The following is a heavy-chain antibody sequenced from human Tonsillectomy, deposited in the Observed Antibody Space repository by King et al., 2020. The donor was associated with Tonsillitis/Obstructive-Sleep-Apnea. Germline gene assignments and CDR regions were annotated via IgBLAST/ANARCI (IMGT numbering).Heavy chain of an antibody. V-gene: IGHV1-2*02. CDR3: ARGQGYCTTTSCYGYYYGMDV. D-gene: IGHD2-2*01. CDR2: INPNTGAA. CDR1: GYTFTGYY. Sequence: QLVQSGAEVKKPGASLKVSCKASGYTFTGYYMHWVRQAPGQGLEWMGWINPNTGAANYAQNFQGRVTMTRDTSMSTAYMELTRLRSDDTAVYYCARGQGYCTTTSCYGYYYGMDVWGPGTPVTVSS. J-gene: IGHJ6*02.